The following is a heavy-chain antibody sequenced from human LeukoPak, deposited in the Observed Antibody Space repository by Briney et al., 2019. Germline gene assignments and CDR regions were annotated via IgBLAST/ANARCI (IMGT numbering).Heavy chain of an antibody. V-gene: IGHV1-46*01. Sequence: ASVKASCKPSGYTFTSYYMHWGRQAPGQGLEWMGIINPSGGSTSDAQKFQGRVTMTRDTSTSTVYMELSSLRSEDTAVYYCARALAASDGNDYWGQGTLVTVSS. CDR2: INPSGGST. J-gene: IGHJ4*02. CDR3: ARALAASDGNDY. D-gene: IGHD6-13*01. CDR1: GYTFTSYY.